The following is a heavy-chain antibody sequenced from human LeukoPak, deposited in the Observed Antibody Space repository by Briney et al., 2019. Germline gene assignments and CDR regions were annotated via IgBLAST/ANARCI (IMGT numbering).Heavy chain of an antibody. CDR1: GFTFGSYS. CDR2: ISSSSSYI. CDR3: ARVDALRYYDILTGHYYYGMDV. J-gene: IGHJ6*02. V-gene: IGHV3-21*01. D-gene: IGHD3-9*01. Sequence: GGSLRLSCAASGFTFGSYSMNWVRQAPGKGLEWVSSISSSSSYIYYADSVKGRFTISRDNAKNSLYLQMNSLRAEDTAVYYCARVDALRYYDILTGHYYYGMDVWGQGTTVTVSS.